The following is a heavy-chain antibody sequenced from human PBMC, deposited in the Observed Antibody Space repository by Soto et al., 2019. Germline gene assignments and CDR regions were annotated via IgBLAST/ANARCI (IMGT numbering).Heavy chain of an antibody. Sequence: WWSLRLSCLASVFTCSSYAMSWFRQAPGKGLEWVSAITGDGGDTFHADSVRGRLTISRDNSRNTLYLQMDSLRAEDTALYYCAKGSATSRPYYFDYWGQGTLVTVSS. CDR1: VFTCSSYA. CDR3: AKGSATSRPYYFDY. CDR2: ITGDGGDT. V-gene: IGHV3-23*01. J-gene: IGHJ4*02.